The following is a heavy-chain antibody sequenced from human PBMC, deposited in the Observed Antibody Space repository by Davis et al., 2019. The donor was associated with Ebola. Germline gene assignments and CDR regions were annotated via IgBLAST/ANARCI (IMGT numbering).Heavy chain of an antibody. Sequence: PGGSLRLSCAASGFTFINYGMSWVRQAPGRGLEWVSGISGRGGSTYYADSVRGRFTISRDNSKNTLYLQMNSLRAEDTATYYCAKEMMIRGPKGFDYWGQGTLVTVSS. D-gene: IGHD3-10*01. CDR2: ISGRGGST. CDR3: AKEMMIRGPKGFDY. J-gene: IGHJ4*02. V-gene: IGHV3-23*01. CDR1: GFTFINYG.